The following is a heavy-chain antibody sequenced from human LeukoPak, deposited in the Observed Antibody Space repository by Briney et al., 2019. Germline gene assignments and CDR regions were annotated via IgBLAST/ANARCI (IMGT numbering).Heavy chain of an antibody. J-gene: IGHJ4*02. V-gene: IGHV5-51*01. Sequence: GESLKISCKVSGYSFASYWIGWVRQMSGKGLEWMGIIHPNDDSTIYSPSFLGQVTISADKSISTAYLQWSTLKASDTAIYYCARHNNWGFDYWDRGTLVTVSS. CDR1: GYSFASYW. D-gene: IGHD7-27*01. CDR3: ARHNNWGFDY. CDR2: IHPNDDST.